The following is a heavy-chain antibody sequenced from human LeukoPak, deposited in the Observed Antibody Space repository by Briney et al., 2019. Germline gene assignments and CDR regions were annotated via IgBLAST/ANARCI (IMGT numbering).Heavy chain of an antibody. V-gene: IGHV1-18*01. CDR3: ARDPSGYCSNTSCYVPEFDP. J-gene: IGHJ5*02. CDR1: GYTFTSYG. D-gene: IGHD2-2*03. Sequence: ASVKVSCKASGYTFTSYGISWVRQAPGQGLEWMGWISAYNGNTNYAQKLQGRVTMTTDTSTSTAYMELRSLRSDDTAVYYCARDPSGYCSNTSCYVPEFDPWGQGTLVTVSS. CDR2: ISAYNGNT.